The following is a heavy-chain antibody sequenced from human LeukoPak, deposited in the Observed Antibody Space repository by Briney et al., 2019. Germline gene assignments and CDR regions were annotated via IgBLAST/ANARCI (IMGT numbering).Heavy chain of an antibody. Sequence: GASVKVSCKASGYTFSINDISGVRQAPGQGLEWRGWGSVYNGNTNYAQKCEGRITMTTDTSTSPAYMDLRRLRFDDPAVYYCARGNSGWYYLDYWGQGTLVTVSS. CDR2: GSVYNGNT. CDR3: ARGNSGWYYLDY. D-gene: IGHD6-19*01. CDR1: GYTFSIND. J-gene: IGHJ4*02. V-gene: IGHV1-18*04.